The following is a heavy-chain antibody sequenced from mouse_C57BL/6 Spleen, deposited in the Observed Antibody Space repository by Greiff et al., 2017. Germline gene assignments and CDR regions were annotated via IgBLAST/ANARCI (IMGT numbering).Heavy chain of an antibody. CDR2: INPSTGGT. D-gene: IGHD4-1*01. Sequence: VQLKESGPELVKPGASVKISCKASGYSFTGYYMNWVKQSPEKSLEWIGEINPSTGGTTYNQTFKAKATLTVDKSSSTAYMQLKSLTSEDSAVYYCAREGTGTWYFDVWGTGTTVTVSS. J-gene: IGHJ1*03. V-gene: IGHV1-42*01. CDR3: AREGTGTWYFDV. CDR1: GYSFTGYY.